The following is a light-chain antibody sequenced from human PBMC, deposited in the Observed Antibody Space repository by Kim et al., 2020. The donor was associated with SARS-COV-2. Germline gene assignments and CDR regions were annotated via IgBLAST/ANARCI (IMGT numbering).Light chain of an antibody. Sequence: SPGDRATLSCRASPRVSSSYLAWYQHKPGQAPRLLIYGASSRATGIPDRFSGSGSGTDFTLTISRLEPEDFAVYYCQQYGSSPPYTFGQGTKLEI. J-gene: IGKJ2*01. CDR1: PRVSSSY. CDR3: QQYGSSPPYT. V-gene: IGKV3-20*01. CDR2: GAS.